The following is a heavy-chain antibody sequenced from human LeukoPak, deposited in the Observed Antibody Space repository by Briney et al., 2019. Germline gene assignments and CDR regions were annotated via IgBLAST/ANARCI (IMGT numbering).Heavy chain of an antibody. CDR3: ARVDITIFGVVKYWYFDL. CDR1: GGTFSSYA. J-gene: IGHJ2*01. Sequence: ASVKVSCKASGGTFSSYAISWVRQAPGQGLEWMGWISAYNGNTNYAQKLQGRVTMTTDTSTSTAYMELRSLRSDDTAVYYCARVDITIFGVVKYWYFDLWGRGTLVTVSS. CDR2: ISAYNGNT. V-gene: IGHV1-18*01. D-gene: IGHD3-3*01.